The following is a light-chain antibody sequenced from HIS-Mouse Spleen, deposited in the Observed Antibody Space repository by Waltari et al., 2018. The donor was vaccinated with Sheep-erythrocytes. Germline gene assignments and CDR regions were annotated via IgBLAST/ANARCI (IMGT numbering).Light chain of an antibody. CDR3: SSYTSSSTQV. CDR2: EVS. CDR1: SSDVGGYNY. Sequence: QSALTQPASVSGSPGQSITISCTGTSSDVGGYNYVSWYQQHPGKAPKLMIYEVSNRPSGFSNRFSGSKSGNTASLTISGLQAEDDADYYCSSYTSSSTQVFGGGTKLTVL. V-gene: IGLV2-14*01. J-gene: IGLJ2*01.